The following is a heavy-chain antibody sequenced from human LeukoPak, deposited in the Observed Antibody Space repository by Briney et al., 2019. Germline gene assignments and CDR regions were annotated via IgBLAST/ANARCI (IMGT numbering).Heavy chain of an antibody. V-gene: IGHV4-39*01. Sequence: SETLSLTCTVSGGPISSTNSYRGWIRQPPGKGLEWIGSIYYSGSTHYNPSLKSRVSISVDTSRSEFSLRLRSVTAGDTAIYYCARNRSDCSSGSCSFTGFDSWGQGILVTVSS. J-gene: IGHJ4*02. D-gene: IGHD2-15*01. CDR3: ARNRSDCSSGSCSFTGFDS. CDR2: IYYSGST. CDR1: GGPISSTNSY.